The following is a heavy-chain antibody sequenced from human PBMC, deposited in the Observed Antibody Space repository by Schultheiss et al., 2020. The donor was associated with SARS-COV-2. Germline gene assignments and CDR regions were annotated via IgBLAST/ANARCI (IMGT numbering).Heavy chain of an antibody. CDR1: GYSISSGGYY. J-gene: IGHJ2*01. D-gene: IGHD3-22*01. Sequence: SETLSLTCAVSGYSISSGGYYWTWIRQPPEKGLEWIGYISYSGSTNYNPSLKSRVTISVDTSKNQFSLKLSSVTAADTAVYYCARGPNYYDSSGNYWYFDLWGRGTLVTVSS. CDR3: ARGPNYYDSSGNYWYFDL. CDR2: ISYSGST. V-gene: IGHV4-61*08.